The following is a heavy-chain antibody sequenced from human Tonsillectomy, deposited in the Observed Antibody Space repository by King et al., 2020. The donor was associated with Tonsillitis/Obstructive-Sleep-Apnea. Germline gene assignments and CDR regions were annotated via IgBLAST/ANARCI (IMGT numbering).Heavy chain of an antibody. J-gene: IGHJ4*02. V-gene: IGHV3-23*04. CDR2: ITGRGDST. Sequence: QLVQSGGGLVQPGGSLRLSCAASGFPFSSYAMSWVRQAPGKGREGVSGITGRGDSTYYAGSVKGRFTVSRDNSKNTLFLQMNSLRAEDTALYYCAKDKGIDYWGQGTLVTVSS. CDR3: AKDKGIDY. CDR1: GFPFSSYA.